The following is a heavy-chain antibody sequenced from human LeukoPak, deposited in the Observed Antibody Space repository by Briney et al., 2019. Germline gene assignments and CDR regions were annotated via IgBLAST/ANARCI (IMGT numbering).Heavy chain of an antibody. CDR1: GFTFSSYG. J-gene: IGHJ3*01. CDR2: IWYDGSNK. Sequence: PGGSLRLSCAASGFTFSSYGMHWVRQAPGKGLEWVAVIWYDGSNKYYADSVKGRFTISRDNSKNTLYLQMNSLRAEDTAVYYCAKLYSGTCLWGQGTMVTVSS. V-gene: IGHV3-33*06. D-gene: IGHD6-13*01. CDR3: AKLYSGTCL.